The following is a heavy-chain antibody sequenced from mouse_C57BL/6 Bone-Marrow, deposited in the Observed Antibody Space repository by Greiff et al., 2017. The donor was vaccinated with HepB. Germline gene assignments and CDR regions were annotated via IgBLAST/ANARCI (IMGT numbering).Heavy chain of an antibody. CDR2: IDPENGDT. D-gene: IGHD5-1*01. J-gene: IGHJ3*01. Sequence: EVQLVESGAELVRPGASVKLSCTASGFNIKDDYMHWVKQRPEQGLEWIGWIDPENGDTEYASKFQGKATITADTSSNTAYLQLSSLTSEDTAVYYCTRGSTYVWFAYWGQGTLVTVSA. CDR1: GFNIKDDY. V-gene: IGHV14-4*01. CDR3: TRGSTYVWFAY.